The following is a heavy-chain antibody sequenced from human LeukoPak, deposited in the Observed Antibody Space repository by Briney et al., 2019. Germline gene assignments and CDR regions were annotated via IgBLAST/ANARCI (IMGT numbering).Heavy chain of an antibody. V-gene: IGHV4-39*07. D-gene: IGHD3-10*01. J-gene: IGHJ5*02. CDR3: ARRQVLLWFGEFSNWFDP. CDR1: GGSISSYY. Sequence: SSETLSLTCTVSGGSISSYYWSWIRQPPGKGLEWIGSIYYSGSTYYNPSLKSRVTISVDTSKNQFSLKLSSVTAADTAVYYCARRQVLLWFGEFSNWFDPWGQGTLVTVSS. CDR2: IYYSGST.